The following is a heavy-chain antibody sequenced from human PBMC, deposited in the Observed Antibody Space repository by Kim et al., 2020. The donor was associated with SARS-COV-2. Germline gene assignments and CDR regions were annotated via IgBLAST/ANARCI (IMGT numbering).Heavy chain of an antibody. CDR1: GFTVSSNY. CDR2: IYSGGST. CDR3: ARDGGVVGATYFDY. V-gene: IGHV3-53*01. D-gene: IGHD1-26*01. J-gene: IGHJ4*02. Sequence: GGSLRLSCAASGFTVSSNYMSWVRQAPGKGLEWVSVIYSGGSTYYADSVKGRFTISRDNSKNTLYLQMNSLRAEDTAVYYCARDGGVVGATYFDYWGQGTLVTVSS.